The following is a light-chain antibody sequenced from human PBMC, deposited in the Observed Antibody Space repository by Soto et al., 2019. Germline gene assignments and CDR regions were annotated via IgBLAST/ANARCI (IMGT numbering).Light chain of an antibody. CDR2: AAS. CDR1: QSISSY. Sequence: SPASLSSSVEDRVTITCRASQSISSYLNWYQQKPGKASKLLIYAASSLQSGVPSRFSGSGSGTDFTLTISSLQPEDFATYYCQQSYSTPRTFGQVT. CDR3: QQSYSTPRT. J-gene: IGKJ1*01. V-gene: IGKV1-39*01.